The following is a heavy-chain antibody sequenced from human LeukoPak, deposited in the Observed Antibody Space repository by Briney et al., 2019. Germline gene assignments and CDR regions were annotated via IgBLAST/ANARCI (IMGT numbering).Heavy chain of an antibody. V-gene: IGHV3-23*01. CDR2: ISSGGGST. CDR1: GFTFSSYA. J-gene: IGHJ4*02. Sequence: PGGSLRLSCAGSGFTFSSYAMSWVRQAPGKGLERVSGISSGGGSTYYADSVKGRFTISRDNSKNTLDLEMNSLRAEDTAVYYCAKDVGGYYFTYWSGCFDHWGQGTLVTVSS. CDR3: AKDVGGYYFTYWSGCFDH. D-gene: IGHD3-10*01.